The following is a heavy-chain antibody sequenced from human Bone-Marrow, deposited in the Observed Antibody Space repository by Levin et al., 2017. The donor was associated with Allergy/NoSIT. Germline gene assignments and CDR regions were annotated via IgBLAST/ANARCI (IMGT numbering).Heavy chain of an antibody. D-gene: IGHD2-8*02. CDR1: GDSLTSDGYC. CDR2: ISNSGST. CDR3: ARDVLVTSSPDAFDI. V-gene: IGHV4-31*03. Sequence: LRLSCTVSGDSLTSDGYCWSWIRQHPGKGLEWIGHISNSGSTKYRTSLKGRVTISLDTSKNQFSLSLRSVTGADTAVYYCARDVLVTSSPDAFDIWGQGRLVIVSS. J-gene: IGHJ3*02.